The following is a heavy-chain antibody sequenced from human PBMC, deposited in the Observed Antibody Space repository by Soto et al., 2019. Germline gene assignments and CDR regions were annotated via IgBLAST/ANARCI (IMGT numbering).Heavy chain of an antibody. V-gene: IGHV1-18*01. CDR3: ARGTVAQLLSHSCFDY. Sequence: QVQLVQSGAEVKKPGASVKVSCKASGYTFTGYGISWVRQAPGQGLEWMGWISAYNGNTNYAQKLQGRVTMTTDTPTSTAYVELRSRRSDDTAVYYCARGTVAQLLSHSCFDYWGQGTLVTVSS. J-gene: IGHJ4*02. CDR2: ISAYNGNT. CDR1: GYTFTGYG. D-gene: IGHD1-26*01.